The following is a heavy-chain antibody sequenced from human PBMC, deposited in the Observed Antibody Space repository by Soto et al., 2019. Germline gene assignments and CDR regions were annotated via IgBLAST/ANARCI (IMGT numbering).Heavy chain of an antibody. CDR2: IYYSGTT. V-gene: IGHV4-59*01. CDR1: GGSISGYY. J-gene: IGHJ4*02. D-gene: IGHD3-10*01. CDR3: ARESYYGSGATVVAY. Sequence: PSETLSLTCTVSGGSISGYYWSWIRQPPGKGLEWIGYIYYSGTTSYNPPLNSRVTMSVDTSKNQFSLKVNSVTAADTAVYYCARESYYGSGATVVAYWGQGTMVTVS.